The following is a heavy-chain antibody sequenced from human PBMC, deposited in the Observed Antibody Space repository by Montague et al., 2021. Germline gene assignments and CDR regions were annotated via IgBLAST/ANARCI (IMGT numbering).Heavy chain of an antibody. CDR1: SGSISSFS. CDR2: LYDSGDT. V-gene: IGHV4-59*03. J-gene: IGHJ4*02. D-gene: IGHD2-2*01. Sequence: SETLSLTCIVSSGSISSFSWTWIRQAPGKALEWIGHLYDSGDTYYNPSLHSRLTFSLDTSRNQFFLRLTSVTAADTDVYYCARRSRPRGLYHFNNWGQGTLGTVT. CDR3: ARRSRPRGLYHFNN.